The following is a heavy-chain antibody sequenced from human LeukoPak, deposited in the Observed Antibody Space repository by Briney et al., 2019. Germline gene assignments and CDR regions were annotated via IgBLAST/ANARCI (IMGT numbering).Heavy chain of an antibody. Sequence: GGSLRLSCAASGFTFSSYTMSWVRQAPGKGLEWVSTTTTSDGNTYYADSVKGRFTVSRDNSKNTMFLQMNSLRAEDTAVYYCAKDGGLWVSAHWGDSWGRGTLVTVSS. D-gene: IGHD7-27*01. CDR2: TTTSDGNT. CDR3: AKDGGLWVSAHWGDS. J-gene: IGHJ4*02. V-gene: IGHV3-23*01. CDR1: GFTFSSYT.